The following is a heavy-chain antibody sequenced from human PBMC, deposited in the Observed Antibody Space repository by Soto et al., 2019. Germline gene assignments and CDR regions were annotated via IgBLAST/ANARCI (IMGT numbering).Heavy chain of an antibody. J-gene: IGHJ1*01. V-gene: IGHV4-34*02. CDR2: INHSGST. Sequence: QVQLQQWGAGLLKPSETLSLTCAVYGGSFSGYYWSWIRQPPGKGLEWIGEINHSGSTNYNPSLKSRVTISVDTSRNQFSLKLSSVTAADTAVYYCARTCSLLRERFQHWGQGTLVTVSS. D-gene: IGHD1-26*01. CDR3: ARTCSLLRERFQH. CDR1: GGSFSGYY.